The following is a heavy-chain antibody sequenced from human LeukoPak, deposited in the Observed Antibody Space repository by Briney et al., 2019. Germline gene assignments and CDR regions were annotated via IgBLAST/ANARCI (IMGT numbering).Heavy chain of an antibody. J-gene: IGHJ4*02. CDR2: ISYDGSSK. V-gene: IGHV3-30*03. CDR1: GFTFNSYG. Sequence: GKSLRLSCAASGFTFNSYGMHWVRQAPGKGLEWVAVISYDGSSKYYIDSVKGRFTISRDNSKNTLFLRMNSLRAEDTAVYYCARGENSKTYPVSGYWGQGTLVTVSS. CDR3: ARGENSKTYPVSGY. D-gene: IGHD6-6*01.